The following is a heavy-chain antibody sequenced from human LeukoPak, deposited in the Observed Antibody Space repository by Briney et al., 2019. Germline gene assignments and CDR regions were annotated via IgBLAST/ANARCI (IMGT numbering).Heavy chain of an antibody. CDR1: GFTFSSYA. Sequence: GGSLRLSCAASGFTFSSYAMSWVRQAPGKGLEWVAVISYDGSNKYYADSVKGRFTISRDNSKNTLYLQMNSLRAEDTAVYYCARDRAGSGSYYFDAFDIWGQGTMVTDSS. V-gene: IGHV3-30-3*01. D-gene: IGHD3-10*01. CDR2: ISYDGSNK. CDR3: ARDRAGSGSYYFDAFDI. J-gene: IGHJ3*02.